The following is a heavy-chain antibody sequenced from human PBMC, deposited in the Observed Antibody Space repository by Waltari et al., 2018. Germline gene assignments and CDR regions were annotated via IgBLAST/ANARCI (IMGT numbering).Heavy chain of an antibody. D-gene: IGHD2-15*01. CDR2: IYPGHSDT. CDR3: ARHRLGYCSGGSCYPDY. Sequence: EVQLVQSGAEVKKPGESLKISCKGSGYSFTSYWIGWVRQMPGNGLEWMGIIYPGHSDTRYSPSCQGQVTSAADKSISTAYLQWSSLKASDTAMYYCARHRLGYCSGGSCYPDYWGQGTLVTVSS. J-gene: IGHJ4*02. V-gene: IGHV5-51*01. CDR1: GYSFTSYW.